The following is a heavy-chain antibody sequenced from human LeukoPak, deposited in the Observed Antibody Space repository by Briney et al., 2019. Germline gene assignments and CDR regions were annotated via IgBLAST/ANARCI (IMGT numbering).Heavy chain of an antibody. V-gene: IGHV3-30*18. J-gene: IGHJ4*02. CDR1: GFTFSSYG. D-gene: IGHD2-15*01. CDR3: AKLPIVVVVAATNDHYFDY. CDR2: ISYDGSNK. Sequence: QSGGSLRLSCAASGFTFSSYGMHWVRQAPGKGLEWVAVISYDGSNKYYADSVKGRFTISRDNSKNTLYLQMNSLRAEDTAVYYCAKLPIVVVVAATNDHYFDYWGQGTLVTVSS.